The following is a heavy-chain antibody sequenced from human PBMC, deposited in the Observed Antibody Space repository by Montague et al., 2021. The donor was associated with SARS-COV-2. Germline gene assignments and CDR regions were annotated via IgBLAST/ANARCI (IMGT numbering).Heavy chain of an antibody. V-gene: IGHV4-59*08. CDR3: ARHYSATLPAAY. CDR1: GGSISSFY. Sequence: SETLSLTCTVSGGSISSFYWSWFRQPPGKGLEWIGYISDSGGTNYNPSLTSRVTMSVDTSKNQFSLKVNSVTAADTAVYYCARHYSATLPAAYWGQGTLVTVSS. CDR2: ISDSGGT. J-gene: IGHJ4*02. D-gene: IGHD2-15*01.